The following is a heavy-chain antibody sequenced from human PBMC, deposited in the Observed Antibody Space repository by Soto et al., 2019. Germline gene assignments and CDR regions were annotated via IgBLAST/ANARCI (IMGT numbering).Heavy chain of an antibody. CDR2: ISWDGGST. Sequence: LRLSCAAPGFTFDDYTMHWVRQAPGKGLEWVSLISWDGGSTYYADSVKGRFTISRDNSKNSLYLQMNSLRTEDTALYYCAKAASAMVRGVIDYWGQGTLVTVSS. CDR3: AKAASAMVRGVIDY. CDR1: GFTFDDYT. V-gene: IGHV3-43*01. J-gene: IGHJ4*02. D-gene: IGHD3-10*01.